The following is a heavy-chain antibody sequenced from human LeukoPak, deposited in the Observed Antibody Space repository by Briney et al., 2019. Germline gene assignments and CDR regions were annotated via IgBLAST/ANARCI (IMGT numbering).Heavy chain of an antibody. CDR2: IYWDDDK. Sequence: SGPTLVKPTQTLTLTCTFSGFSLSTSPVGVGWIRQPPGKALEWLALIYWDDDKRYSPSLKSRLSITKDTSKSQVVLTVTNIDPVDTATYYCAHKEVTTNFGYYFDFWGQGTLVTVSS. CDR1: GFSLSTSPVG. D-gene: IGHD3-16*01. J-gene: IGHJ4*02. V-gene: IGHV2-5*02. CDR3: AHKEVTTNFGYYFDF.